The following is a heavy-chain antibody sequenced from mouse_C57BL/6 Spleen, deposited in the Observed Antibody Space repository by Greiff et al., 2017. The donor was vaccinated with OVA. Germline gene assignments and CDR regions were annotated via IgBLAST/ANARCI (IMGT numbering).Heavy chain of an antibody. CDR2: ISYDGSN. V-gene: IGHV3-6*01. CDR3: AREIGYALDY. J-gene: IGHJ2*01. CDR1: GYSITSGYY. Sequence: EVQLKQSGPGLVKPSQSLSLTCSVTGYSITSGYYWNWIRQFPGNKLEWMGYISYDGSNNYNPSLKNRISITRDTSKNQFFLKLNSVTTEDTATYYCAREIGYALDYWGQGTTLTVSS. D-gene: IGHD2-2*01.